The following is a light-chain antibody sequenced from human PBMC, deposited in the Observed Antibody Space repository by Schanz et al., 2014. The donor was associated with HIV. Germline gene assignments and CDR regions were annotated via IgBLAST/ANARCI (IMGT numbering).Light chain of an antibody. Sequence: QSVLTQPPSASGTPGQRVTISCSGSRSNIGTNTVHWYQQLPGPAPKLLIYSNNQRPSGVPDRFSGSKSGTSASLAISGLQSEDEADYYCAAWDDRVKGVFGGGTKLTVL. CDR1: RSNIGTNT. CDR3: AAWDDRVKGV. J-gene: IGLJ2*01. CDR2: SNN. V-gene: IGLV1-44*01.